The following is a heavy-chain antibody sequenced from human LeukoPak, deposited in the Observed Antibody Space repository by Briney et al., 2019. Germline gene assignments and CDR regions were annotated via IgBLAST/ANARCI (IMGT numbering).Heavy chain of an antibody. V-gene: IGHV1-69*04. J-gene: IGHJ4*02. CDR2: IIPILGIA. CDR3: ARVVTMISRQGYGY. Sequence: SVKVSCKASGGTFSSYAISWVRQAPGQGLEWMGRIIPILGIANYAQKFQGRVTMTRDTSTSTVYMELSSLRSEDTAVYYCARVVTMISRQGYGYWGQGTLVTVSS. D-gene: IGHD3-22*01. CDR1: GGTFSSYA.